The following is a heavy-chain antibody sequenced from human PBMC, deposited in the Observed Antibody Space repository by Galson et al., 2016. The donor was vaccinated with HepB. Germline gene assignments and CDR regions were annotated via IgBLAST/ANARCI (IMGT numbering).Heavy chain of an antibody. J-gene: IGHJ3*01. D-gene: IGHD3-10*01. CDR1: GYTFIGHY. Sequence: SVKVSCKASGYTFIGHYIHWVRQAPGQGLEWMGWIDPNSGGTDYAQKFQGRVTMTRDTSITTAYMGLTGLMSDDTAVYYCARDGPYLGELLNYAMDVWGQGTMVTVSS. V-gene: IGHV1-2*02. CDR3: ARDGPYLGELLNYAMDV. CDR2: IDPNSGGT.